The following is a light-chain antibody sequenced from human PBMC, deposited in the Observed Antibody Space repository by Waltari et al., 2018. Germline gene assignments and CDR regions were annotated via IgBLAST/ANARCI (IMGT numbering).Light chain of an antibody. V-gene: IGLV2-8*01. CDR1: SSDIGTYNY. J-gene: IGLJ2*01. CDR3: NSYAGSTTWV. CDR2: EVS. Sequence: QSALTQPPSASGSPGQSVTISCTGTSSDIGTYNYVSWYQQHPGKSPKVMLYEVSKRPSGVPDRFSGATSANSAALTVSGLQAEDEADYYCNSYAGSTTWVFGGGTKLTVL.